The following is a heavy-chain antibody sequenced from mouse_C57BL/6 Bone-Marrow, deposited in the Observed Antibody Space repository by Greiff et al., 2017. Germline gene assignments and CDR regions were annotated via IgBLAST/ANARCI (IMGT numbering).Heavy chain of an antibody. D-gene: IGHD1-1*01. V-gene: IGHV1-52*01. CDR3: ARWARLLRWGAMDY. CDR1: GYTFTSYW. Sequence: QVQLQQPGAELVRPGSSVKLSCKASGYTFTSYWMHWVKQRPIQGLEWIGNIDPSDSETHYNQKFKDKATLTVDKSSSTAYMQLSSLTSEDSAVYYCARWARLLRWGAMDYWGQGASVTVSS. CDR2: IDPSDSET. J-gene: IGHJ4*01.